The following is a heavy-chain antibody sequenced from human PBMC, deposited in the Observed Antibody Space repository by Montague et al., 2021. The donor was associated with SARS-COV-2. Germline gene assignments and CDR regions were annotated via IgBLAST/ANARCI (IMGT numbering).Heavy chain of an antibody. V-gene: IGHV4-39*07. CDR2: IYYSRST. CDR3: ARVGRQQLVRLSGMDV. D-gene: IGHD6-13*01. Sequence: SETLSLTCTVSGVSVLSRSSYGGRSQLHSQKELVCLRLIYYSRSTYYNPSLKSRVTISVDTSKNQFSLKLSSVTAADTAVYYCARVGRQQLVRLSGMDVWGQGTTVTVSS. CDR1: GVSVLSRSSY. J-gene: IGHJ6*02.